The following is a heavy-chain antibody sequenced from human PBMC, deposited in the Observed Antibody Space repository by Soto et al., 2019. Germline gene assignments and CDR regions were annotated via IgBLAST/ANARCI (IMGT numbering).Heavy chain of an antibody. CDR3: ARGEGEYVWGSHRTYISFDP. D-gene: IGHD3-16*02. CDR2: ISSSSSTI. CDR1: GFTFSSYS. J-gene: IGHJ5*02. Sequence: EVQLVESGGGLVQPGGSLRLSCAASGFTFSSYSMNWVRQAPGKGLEWVSYISSSSSTIYYADSVKGRFTISRANAKYSLDLQVHSLRDEDTAVYYCARGEGEYVWGSHRTYISFDPWRQGALVTVSS. V-gene: IGHV3-48*02.